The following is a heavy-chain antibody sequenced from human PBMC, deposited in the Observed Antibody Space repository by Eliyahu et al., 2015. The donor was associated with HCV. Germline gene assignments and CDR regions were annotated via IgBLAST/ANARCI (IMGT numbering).Heavy chain of an antibody. J-gene: IGHJ5*02. V-gene: IGHV4-39*01. Sequence: QLQLQESGPGLVKPSETLSLTCTVSGGSISSSSYCWGWIRQPPGKGLEWIGSIYYSGGTYYNPSLKSRVTISVDTSKNQFSLKLSSVTAADTAVYYCARHSHYYDSSGYYYWFDPWGQGTLVTVSS. CDR3: ARHSHYYDSSGYYYWFDP. CDR2: IYYSGGT. CDR1: GGSISSSSYC. D-gene: IGHD3-22*01.